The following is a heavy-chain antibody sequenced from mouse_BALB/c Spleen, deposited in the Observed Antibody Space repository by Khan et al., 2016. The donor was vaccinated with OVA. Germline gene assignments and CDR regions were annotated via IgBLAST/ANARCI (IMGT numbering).Heavy chain of an antibody. V-gene: IGHV9-3-1*01. CDR1: GYTFTSYG. J-gene: IGHJ4*01. CDR3: ARPPYFSYTLDH. D-gene: IGHD2-10*01. Sequence: LVESGPELKKPGETVKISCKASGYTFTSYGMNWVKQSPGKALKWMGSINTYTGEPTYADDFKGRFAFSLETSASTAYLQINNLKNEDTATYFCARPPYFSYTLDHWGQGTSVTVSS. CDR2: INTYTGEP.